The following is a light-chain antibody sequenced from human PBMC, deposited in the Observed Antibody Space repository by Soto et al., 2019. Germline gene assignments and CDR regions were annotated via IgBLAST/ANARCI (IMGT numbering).Light chain of an antibody. J-gene: IGKJ5*01. CDR1: QDISNY. Sequence: DIQMTQSPSSLSESVGDRVTITCQASQDISNYLNWYQQKPGKAPKLLIYDASNLETGVPSRFSGSGSGTDFTFTISSLQPEDIATYYCQQYDNLSTFGQGTRLEIK. CDR2: DAS. CDR3: QQYDNLST. V-gene: IGKV1-33*01.